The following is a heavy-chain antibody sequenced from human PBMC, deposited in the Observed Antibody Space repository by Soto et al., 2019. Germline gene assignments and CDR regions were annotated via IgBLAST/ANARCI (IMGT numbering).Heavy chain of an antibody. J-gene: IGHJ3*02. CDR3: ATGSGADYPFDI. CDR1: GFTFSDHY. V-gene: IGHV3-72*01. Sequence: EVQLVESGGGLVQPGGSLRLSCAVSGFTFSDHYMDWVCQAPGKGLEWVGHIRNKANSYTTEYAASVRGRFTISRDDSKNSLYLPMNSLITEDTAVYYCATGSGADYPFDIWGQGTMVTVSS. CDR2: IRNKANSYTT. D-gene: IGHD3-3*01.